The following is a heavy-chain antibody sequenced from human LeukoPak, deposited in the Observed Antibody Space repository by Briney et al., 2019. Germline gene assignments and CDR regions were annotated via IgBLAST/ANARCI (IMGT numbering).Heavy chain of an antibody. V-gene: IGHV1-46*01. CDR1: GYTFTSYY. D-gene: IGHD3-22*01. CDR2: INPSGGST. Sequence: ASVKVSCKASGYTFTSYYMHWVRQAPGQGLGWMGIINPSGGSTSYAQKFQGRVTMTRDTSTSTVYMELSSLRSEDTAVYYCARDGYYDSSGYYYFGAFDIWGQGTMVTVSS. J-gene: IGHJ3*02. CDR3: ARDGYYDSSGYYYFGAFDI.